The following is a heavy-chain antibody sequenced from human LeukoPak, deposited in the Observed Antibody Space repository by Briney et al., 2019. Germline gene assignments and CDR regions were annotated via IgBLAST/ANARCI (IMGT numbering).Heavy chain of an antibody. J-gene: IGHJ3*02. CDR3: ARDGQNMIVVVGAFDI. CDR2: IYYSGST. Sequence: SETLSLTCTVSGGSISSSSYYWGWIRQPPGKGLEWIGSIYYSGSTYYNPSLKSRVTISVDTSKNQFSLKLSSVTAADTAVYYCARDGQNMIVVVGAFDIWGQGTMVTVSS. D-gene: IGHD3-22*01. CDR1: GGSISSSSYY. V-gene: IGHV4-39*07.